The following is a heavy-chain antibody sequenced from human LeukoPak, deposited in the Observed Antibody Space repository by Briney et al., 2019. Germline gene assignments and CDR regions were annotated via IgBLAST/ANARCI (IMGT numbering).Heavy chain of an antibody. V-gene: IGHV4-34*01. J-gene: IGHJ2*01. D-gene: IGHD4-17*01. CDR2: INHSGNT. CDR1: GGSISSYY. Sequence: SETLSLTCTVSGGSISSYYWSWIRQPPGKGLEWIGEINHSGNTNYNPSLKSRVTISIDTSKNQFSLKLSSVTAADTAVYYCARGKVTRDWYFDLWGRGTLVTVSS. CDR3: ARGKVTRDWYFDL.